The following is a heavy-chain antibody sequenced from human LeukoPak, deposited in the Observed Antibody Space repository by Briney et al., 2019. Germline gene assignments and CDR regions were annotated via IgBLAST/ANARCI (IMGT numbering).Heavy chain of an antibody. CDR3: ARDFGPKDYYGSGSTKGAFDI. J-gene: IGHJ3*02. Sequence: PSETLSLTCTVSGGSISSYYWSWIRQPPGKGLEWIGYIYYSGSTNYNPSLKSRVTISVDTSKNQFSLKLSSVTAADTAVYYCARDFGPKDYYGSGSTKGAFDIWGQGTMVTVSS. V-gene: IGHV4-59*12. CDR2: IYYSGST. D-gene: IGHD3-10*01. CDR1: GGSISSYY.